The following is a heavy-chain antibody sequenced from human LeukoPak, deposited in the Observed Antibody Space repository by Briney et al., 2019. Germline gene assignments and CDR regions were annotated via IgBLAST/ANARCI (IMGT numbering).Heavy chain of an antibody. CDR3: ARLSGWGATTDDAFDI. D-gene: IGHD1-1*01. J-gene: IGHJ3*02. V-gene: IGHV4-38-2*02. CDR1: GYSISSGYY. CDR2: IYHSGST. Sequence: PSETLSLTCTVSGYSISSGYYWGWIRPPPGKGLEWIGSIYHSGSTYYNPSLKSRVTISVDTSKNQFSLKLSSVTAADTAVYYCARLSGWGATTDDAFDIWGQGTMVTVSS.